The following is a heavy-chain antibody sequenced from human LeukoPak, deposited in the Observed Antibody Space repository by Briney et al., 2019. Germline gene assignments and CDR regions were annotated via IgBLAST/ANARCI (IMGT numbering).Heavy chain of an antibody. D-gene: IGHD6-13*01. CDR3: ARFGPPDVSLAAVTDY. CDR1: GGSISSYY. CDR2: IYHSGST. J-gene: IGHJ4*02. Sequence: TSETLSLTCTVSGGSISSYYWSWIRQPPGKGLEWIGNIYHSGSTYYNPSLKSRVTFSVDTSNNQFSLRLYSVTAADTAVYYCARFGPPDVSLAAVTDYWGQGTLVTVSS. V-gene: IGHV4-59*04.